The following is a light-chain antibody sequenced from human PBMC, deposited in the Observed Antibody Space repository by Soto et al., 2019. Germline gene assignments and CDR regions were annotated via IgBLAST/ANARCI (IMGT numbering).Light chain of an antibody. CDR2: DAS. CDR3: QQFNSSPLN. J-gene: IGKJ4*01. CDR1: QGISTW. Sequence: PITQPPPPGSPSVDYILTIISRASQGISTWIAWYQQKPGKAHELLIYDASSLQSGVPSRFTGSGSGTDFTLTIWCLQPEDFATYYCQQFNSSPLNFGGGTKA. V-gene: IGKV1D-12*01.